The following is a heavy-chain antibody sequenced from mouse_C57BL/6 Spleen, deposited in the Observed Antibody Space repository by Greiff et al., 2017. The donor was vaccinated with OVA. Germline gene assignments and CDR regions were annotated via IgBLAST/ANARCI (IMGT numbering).Heavy chain of an antibody. CDR3: ARWGIYGTDY. CDR2: IYPGDGDT. CDR1: GYAFSSSW. Sequence: QVQLKESGPELVKPGASVKISCKASGYAFSSSWMNWVKQRPGKGLEWIGRIYPGDGDTNYNGKFKGKATLTADKSSSTAYMQLSSLTSEDSAVYFCARWGIYGTDYWGQGTTLTVSS. J-gene: IGHJ2*01. V-gene: IGHV1-82*01. D-gene: IGHD1-1*01.